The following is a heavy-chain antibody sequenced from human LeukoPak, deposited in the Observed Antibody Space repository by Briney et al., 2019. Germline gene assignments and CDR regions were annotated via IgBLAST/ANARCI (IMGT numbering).Heavy chain of an antibody. D-gene: IGHD2-2*01. CDR1: GFTFSSYA. Sequence: GGSLRLSCAASGFTFSSYAMNWIRQAPGKGLEWVSAISGSGGSTSYADSVKGRFTISRDNSKNTLYLQMNSLRAEDTAVYFCAKDGVVVVPVSHFFDYWGQGTLVTVSS. CDR3: AKDGVVVVPVSHFFDY. CDR2: ISGSGGST. J-gene: IGHJ4*02. V-gene: IGHV3-23*01.